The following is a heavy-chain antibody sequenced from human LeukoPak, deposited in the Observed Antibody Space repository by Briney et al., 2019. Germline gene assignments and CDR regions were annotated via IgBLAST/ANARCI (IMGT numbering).Heavy chain of an antibody. V-gene: IGHV1-69*06. Sequence: WASVKVSCKASGGTFSSYAISWVRQAPGQGLEWMGGIIPIFGTANYAQEFQGRVTITADKSTSTAYMELSSLRSEDTAVYYCASYYGSGSYYKRDGMDVWGKGTTVTVSS. CDR2: IIPIFGTA. D-gene: IGHD3-10*01. J-gene: IGHJ6*04. CDR1: GGTFSSYA. CDR3: ASYYGSGSYYKRDGMDV.